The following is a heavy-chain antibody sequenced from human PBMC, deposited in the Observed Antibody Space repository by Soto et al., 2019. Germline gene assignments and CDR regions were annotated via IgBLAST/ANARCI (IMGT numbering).Heavy chain of an antibody. CDR3: AREGETYGGYGNWFAP. CDR1: GGTFSSYT. J-gene: IGHJ5*02. Sequence: QVQLVQSGAEVKKPGSSVKVSCKASGGTFSSYTISWVRQAPGQGLEWMGRIIPILGIANYAQKFQGRVTIHADKSTRTGYMERSSLRSEDTAVYYCAREGETYGGYGNWFAPWGQGALVTVSS. V-gene: IGHV1-69*08. D-gene: IGHD4-17*01. CDR2: IIPILGIA.